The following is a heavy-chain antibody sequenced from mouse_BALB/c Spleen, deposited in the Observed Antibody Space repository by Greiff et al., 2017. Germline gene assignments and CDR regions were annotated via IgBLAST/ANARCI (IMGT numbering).Heavy chain of an antibody. Sequence: QVQLQQSGAELMKPGASVKISCKATGYTFSSYWIEWVKQRPGHGLEWIGEILPGSGSTNYNEKFKGKATFTADTSSNTAYMQLSSLTSEDSAVYYCARNGYDDAMDDWGQGTSVTVSS. J-gene: IGHJ4*01. CDR2: ILPGSGST. CDR1: GYTFSSYW. V-gene: IGHV1-9*01. D-gene: IGHD2-2*01. CDR3: ARNGYDDAMDD.